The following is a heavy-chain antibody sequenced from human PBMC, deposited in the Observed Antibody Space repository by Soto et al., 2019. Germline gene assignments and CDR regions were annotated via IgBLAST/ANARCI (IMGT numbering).Heavy chain of an antibody. Sequence: LSLTCTVSGGSISSGGYYWSWIRQHPGKGLEWIGYIYYSGSTYYNPSLKSRVTISVDTSKNQFSLKLSSVTAADTAVYYCARDAPVGYGGYGWFDPWGQGTLVTVSS. J-gene: IGHJ5*02. CDR3: ARDAPVGYGGYGWFDP. D-gene: IGHD4-17*01. CDR2: IYYSGST. V-gene: IGHV4-31*03. CDR1: GGSISSGGYY.